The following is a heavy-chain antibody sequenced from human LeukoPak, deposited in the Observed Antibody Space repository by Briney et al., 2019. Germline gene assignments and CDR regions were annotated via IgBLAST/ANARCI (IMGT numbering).Heavy chain of an antibody. Sequence: PSQTLSLTCTVSGVSISSGNYYWSWIRQPPGKGLEWIGYISYSGSTNFNPSLKSRVTISVDTSKNQFSLKLSSVTAADTAVYYCARVGGIYDYVWGSYRHDPFDIWGQGTMVTVSS. V-gene: IGHV4-61*01. CDR2: ISYSGST. D-gene: IGHD3-16*02. CDR1: GVSISSGNYY. J-gene: IGHJ3*02. CDR3: ARVGGIYDYVWGSYRHDPFDI.